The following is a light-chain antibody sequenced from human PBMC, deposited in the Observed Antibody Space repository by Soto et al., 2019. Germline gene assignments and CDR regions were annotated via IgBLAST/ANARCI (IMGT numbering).Light chain of an antibody. CDR2: AAS. V-gene: IGKV1-16*01. J-gene: IGKJ4*01. CDR3: QQYKSYPLA. Sequence: DIQMAQSPSSLSASVGDRITITCRASQDINNYLAWFQQRPGKAPKSLIYAASTLHSGVPSRFGGSRSGTHFTLTISSLQPEDFATYSCQQYKSYPLAFGGGTNVEIK. CDR1: QDINNY.